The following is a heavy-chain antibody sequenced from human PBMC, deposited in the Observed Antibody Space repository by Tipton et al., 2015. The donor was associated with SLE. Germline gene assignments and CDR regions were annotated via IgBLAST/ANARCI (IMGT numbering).Heavy chain of an antibody. CDR3: ARCDTGFDY. CDR1: GGSISSYY. J-gene: IGHJ4*02. Sequence: GLVKPSETLSLTCTVSGGSISSYYWSWIRQPPGKGLEWIGYIYYSGSTKSNPSLKSRVTISVDTSKNQFSLKLSSVTAADTAVYYCARCDTGFDYWGQGSLVAVSS. CDR2: IYYSGST. V-gene: IGHV4-59*12. D-gene: IGHD2-21*02.